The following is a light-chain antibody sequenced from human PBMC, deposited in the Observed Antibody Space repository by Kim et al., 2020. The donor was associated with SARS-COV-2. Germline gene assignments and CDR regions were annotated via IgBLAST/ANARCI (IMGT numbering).Light chain of an antibody. J-gene: IGLJ2*01. CDR1: SSIIGINT. Sequence: GVRVTISLSGSSSIIGINTVNWTQQLPGTAPKLLIHTNNRRPTAVPGPCSASKSGTSASLAISGLQSKDEADYYCAAWDDSLNGVVFGGGTQLTVL. CDR2: TNN. CDR3: AAWDDSLNGVV. V-gene: IGLV1-44*01.